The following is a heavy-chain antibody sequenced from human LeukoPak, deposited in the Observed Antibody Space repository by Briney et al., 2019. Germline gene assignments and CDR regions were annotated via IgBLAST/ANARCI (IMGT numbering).Heavy chain of an antibody. J-gene: IGHJ4*02. Sequence: GASMKVSCKSSGFTFTDHYIHWVHQGPGQGLEWMGYIGPHSTFTSSPQEFQGRVTMTRDASMSTAYMELTRLTSDDTAVYYCVREGEGPLSKDFDYWGQGTLVTVSS. CDR2: IGPHSTFT. CDR1: GFTFTDHY. V-gene: IGHV1-2*02. D-gene: IGHD2/OR15-2a*01. CDR3: VREGEGPLSKDFDY.